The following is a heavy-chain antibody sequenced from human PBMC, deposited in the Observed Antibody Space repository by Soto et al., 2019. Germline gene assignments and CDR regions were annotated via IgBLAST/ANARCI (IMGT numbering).Heavy chain of an antibody. CDR2: INPNSGGT. J-gene: IGHJ4*02. CDR1: GYTFTGYY. D-gene: IGHD6-19*01. V-gene: IGHV1-2*04. Sequence: ASVKVSCKASGYTFTGYYMHWVRQAPGQGLEWMGWINPNSGGTNYAQKFQGWVTMTRDTSISTAYMELSRLRSDDTAVYYCARAPLDETVAGTNFDYWGQGTLVTVSS. CDR3: ARAPLDETVAGTNFDY.